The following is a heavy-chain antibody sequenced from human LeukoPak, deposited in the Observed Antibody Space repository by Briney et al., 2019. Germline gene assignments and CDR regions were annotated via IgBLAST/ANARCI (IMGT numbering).Heavy chain of an antibody. CDR1: GGSIRSSYYY. Sequence: SETLSLTCTVSGGSIRSSYYYWGWIRQPPGKGLEWIGSIYDSGSTYYNPSLKSRVTISVDTSKNQFSLKLSSVTAADTAVYYCARGVPAAILKSYYYYYGMDVWGQGTTVTVSS. D-gene: IGHD2-2*02. J-gene: IGHJ6*02. CDR3: ARGVPAAILKSYYYYYGMDV. V-gene: IGHV4-39*07. CDR2: IYDSGST.